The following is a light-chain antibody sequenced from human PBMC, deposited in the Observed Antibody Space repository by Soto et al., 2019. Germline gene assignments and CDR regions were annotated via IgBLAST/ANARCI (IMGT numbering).Light chain of an antibody. CDR2: EGS. Sequence: QLVLTQPASVSGSPGQSITISCTGTSSDIGSYDLVSWYQHHPARAPKLIIYEGSKRPSGVSMRFSGSKSGYTASLTISGLQAEDEADYFCCSYAGSVTYVVFGGGTKLTVL. CDR1: SSDIGSYDL. CDR3: CSYAGSVTYVV. J-gene: IGLJ2*01. V-gene: IGLV2-23*01.